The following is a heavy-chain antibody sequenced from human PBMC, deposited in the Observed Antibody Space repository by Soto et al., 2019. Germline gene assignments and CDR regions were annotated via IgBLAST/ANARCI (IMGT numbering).Heavy chain of an antibody. CDR3: ARQGPYGDHAH. CDR1: GFTLSTEG. V-gene: IGHV3-48*02. D-gene: IGHD4-17*01. J-gene: IGHJ4*02. Sequence: GGSLRLSCVASGFTLSTEGMNWVRQAPGKGLEWVSHDGAGGTILYADSVKGRFTVSRDNAKNSLYLQMNSLRDEDTAVYYCARQGPYGDHAHWGQGTLVTVSS. CDR2: DGAGGTI.